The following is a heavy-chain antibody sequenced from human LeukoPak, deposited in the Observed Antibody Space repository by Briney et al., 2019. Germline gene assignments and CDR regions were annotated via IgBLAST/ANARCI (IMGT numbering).Heavy chain of an antibody. Sequence: GGSLRLSCTASGFTFNDYSMHWLRQAPGKGLEWVSGFSWNSGSIGYADSVKGRFSISRDNAKNSLYLQMDSLNPEDTAVYYCAKGLLWSEVYYYYGMDVWGQGTTATVSS. CDR2: FSWNSGSI. V-gene: IGHV3-9*01. CDR3: AKGLLWSEVYYYYGMDV. D-gene: IGHD3-10*01. J-gene: IGHJ6*02. CDR1: GFTFNDYS.